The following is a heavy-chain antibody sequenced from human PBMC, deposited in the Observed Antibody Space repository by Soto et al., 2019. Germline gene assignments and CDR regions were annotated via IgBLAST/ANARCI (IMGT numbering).Heavy chain of an antibody. J-gene: IGHJ4*02. CDR3: ARDSGYSYGYLLGY. V-gene: IGHV1-69*08. Sequence: QVQLVQSGAEVKKPGSSVKVSCKASGGTFSSYTISWVRQAPGQGLEWMGRIIPILGIANYAQKFQGRVTITADKSTSTAYMELSSLRSEDTAVHYCARDSGYSYGYLLGYWGQGTLVTVSS. D-gene: IGHD5-18*01. CDR2: IIPILGIA. CDR1: GGTFSSYT.